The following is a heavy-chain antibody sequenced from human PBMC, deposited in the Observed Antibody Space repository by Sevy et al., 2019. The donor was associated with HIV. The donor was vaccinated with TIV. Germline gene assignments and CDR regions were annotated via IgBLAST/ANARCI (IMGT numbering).Heavy chain of an antibody. J-gene: IGHJ4*02. D-gene: IGHD6-13*01. CDR3: AKDLAGPGRRYFDY. V-gene: IGHV3-30*02. CDR1: GFTFSNYG. CDR2: IRYDGSYK. Sequence: VGSLRLSCAASGFTFSNYGMHWVRQVPGKGLEWVTFIRYDGSYKYYAASVKGRFTISRDDSKNTLYLQMDSLTPEDTAIYYCAKDLAGPGRRYFDYWGQGTLVTVSS.